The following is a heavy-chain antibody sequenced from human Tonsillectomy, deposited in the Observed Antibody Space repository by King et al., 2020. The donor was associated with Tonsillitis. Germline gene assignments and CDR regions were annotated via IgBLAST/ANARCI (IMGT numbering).Heavy chain of an antibody. Sequence: VQLVQSGTEVKKTGASVKVSCMASGYSFTAYYIHWVRQAPGQGLEWMGWINPNSGETYYSQRFMCRVTMTRDTSISTGYMDLSRLTSDDTAVYYCARDWGYWGLDYWGQGTLVTVSS. J-gene: IGHJ4*02. CDR3: ARDWGYWGLDY. CDR2: INPNSGET. CDR1: GYSFTAYY. V-gene: IGHV1-2*02. D-gene: IGHD7-27*01.